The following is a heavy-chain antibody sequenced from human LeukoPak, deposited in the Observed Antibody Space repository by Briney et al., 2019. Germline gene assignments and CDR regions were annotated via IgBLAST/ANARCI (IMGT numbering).Heavy chain of an antibody. V-gene: IGHV3-48*02. CDR3: ARPRGDMATMYYFDC. CDR1: GFAFSNYG. J-gene: IGHJ4*02. Sequence: GGSLRLSCAASGFAFSNYGMNWVRQAPGKGLEWLSYLSSTSTTIYYADSVKGRFTISRDNAKNSLYLQMTSLRDEDTAVYYCARPRGDMATMYYFDCWGQGSLVTVSS. D-gene: IGHD3-10*02. CDR2: LSSTSTTI.